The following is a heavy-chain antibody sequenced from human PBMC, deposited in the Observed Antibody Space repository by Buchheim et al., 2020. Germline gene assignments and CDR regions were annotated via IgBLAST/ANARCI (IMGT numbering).Heavy chain of an antibody. CDR2: IDAIGYTL. J-gene: IGHJ4*02. Sequence: EVQLVESGGALVQPGESLRLSCSASGLTFRDYDMNWVRQAPGKGLEWISYIDAIGYTLYYTDSVRGRFTISRDNAKNSLYLQMHSLRAEDTAVYYCASWYFYNSSGSFYTFDNWGQGTL. V-gene: IGHV3-48*01. D-gene: IGHD3-22*01. CDR3: ASWYFYNSSGSFYTFDN. CDR1: GLTFRDYD.